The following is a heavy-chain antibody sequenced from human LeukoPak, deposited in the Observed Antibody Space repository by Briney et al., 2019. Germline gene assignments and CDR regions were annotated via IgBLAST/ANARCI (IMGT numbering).Heavy chain of an antibody. V-gene: IGHV4-59*12. J-gene: IGHJ4*02. D-gene: IGHD6-19*01. CDR1: GVSISTSY. CDR3: AKEGSDMGSSGWYDFDY. CDR2: ISYNGSP. Sequence: SETLSLTCTVSGVSISTSYWSWIRQPPGKGLEWIGYISYNGSPNYNPSLKSRVTISVDTSKNQFSLKLSSVTAADTAVYYCAKEGSDMGSSGWYDFDYWGQGTLVTVSS.